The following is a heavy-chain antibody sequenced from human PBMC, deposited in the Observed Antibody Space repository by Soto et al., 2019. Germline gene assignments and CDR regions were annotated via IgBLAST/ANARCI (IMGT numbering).Heavy chain of an antibody. D-gene: IGHD4-4*01. J-gene: IGHJ6*03. CDR2: ISSSSSTI. CDR1: GFTFSSYS. CDR3: ARNDYSTKRGYYYYYMDV. Sequence: GGSLRLSCAASGFTFSSYSMNWVRQAPGKGLEWVSYISSSSSTIYYADSVKGRFTISRDNAKNSLYLQMNSLRAEDTAVYYCARNDYSTKRGYYYYYMDVWGKGTTVTVSS. V-gene: IGHV3-48*01.